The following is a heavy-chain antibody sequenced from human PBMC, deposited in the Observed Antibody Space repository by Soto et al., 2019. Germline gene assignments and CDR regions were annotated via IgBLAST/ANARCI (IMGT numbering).Heavy chain of an antibody. Sequence: QVQLQASGPGLVKPSETLSLTCTVSGGSISHYYWSWIRQPPGKGLEWIGYIYYSGSANYNPSLKSRVIISVDTSKNRFSLKLSSVTAADTAVYFCARGGSSWSGAWYFDLWGRGTLVTVSS. D-gene: IGHD6-13*01. J-gene: IGHJ2*01. V-gene: IGHV4-59*01. CDR1: GGSISHYY. CDR2: IYYSGSA. CDR3: ARGGSSWSGAWYFDL.